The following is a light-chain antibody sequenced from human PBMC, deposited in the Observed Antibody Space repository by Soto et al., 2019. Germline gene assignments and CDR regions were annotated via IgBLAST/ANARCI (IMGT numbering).Light chain of an antibody. Sequence: SYELTQPPSVSVAPGKTARITCGGNNIGSKSVHWYQQKPGQAPVLVIYYDSDRPSGIPERFSGSNSGNTATRTISRVEAGDEAEYYGQMCVSSSEHPGVVFGGGTKLTV. J-gene: IGLJ2*01. CDR2: YDS. CDR3: QMCVSSSEHPGVV. V-gene: IGLV3-21*04. CDR1: NIGSKS.